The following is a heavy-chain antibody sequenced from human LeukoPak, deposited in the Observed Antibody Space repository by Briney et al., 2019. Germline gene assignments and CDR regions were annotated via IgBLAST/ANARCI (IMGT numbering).Heavy chain of an antibody. CDR1: GGTFSSYA. J-gene: IGHJ4*02. CDR2: IIPIFGTA. D-gene: IGHD3-22*01. V-gene: IGHV1-69*05. Sequence: SVKVSCKASGGTFSSYAISWVRQAPGQGLEWMGRIIPIFGTANYAQKFQGRVTITTDESTSTAYMELSSLRSEDTAVYYCARDARRDYYDSSGPYGDFDYWGQGTLVTVSS. CDR3: ARDARRDYYDSSGPYGDFDY.